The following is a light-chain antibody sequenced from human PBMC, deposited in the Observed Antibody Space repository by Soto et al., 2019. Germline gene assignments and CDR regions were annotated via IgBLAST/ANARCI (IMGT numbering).Light chain of an antibody. Sequence: QSVLTQPASVSGSPGQSITISCTGTSSDVGGYNYVSWYQQHPGKAPKLMIYEVSNRPSGVSNRFSGSKSGNTASLTISGLQAEDEADYYCQSYDNGLSHFVAFGEGTKVTVL. V-gene: IGLV2-14*01. CDR2: EVS. J-gene: IGLJ2*01. CDR1: SSDVGGYNY. CDR3: QSYDNGLSHFVA.